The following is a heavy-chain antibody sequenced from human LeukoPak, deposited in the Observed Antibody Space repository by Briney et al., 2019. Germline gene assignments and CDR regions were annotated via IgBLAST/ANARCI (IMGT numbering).Heavy chain of an antibody. CDR1: GGTFISYA. V-gene: IGHV1-69*04. CDR3: AGSSYGDYGVTTSSFDY. J-gene: IGHJ4*02. Sequence: SVKVSCKASGGTFISYAISWVRQAPGQGLEWMGRIIPIFGIANYAQKFQGRVTITADKSTSTAYMELSILRSEDTAVYYCAGSSYGDYGVTTSSFDYWGQGTLVTVSS. CDR2: IIPIFGIA. D-gene: IGHD4-17*01.